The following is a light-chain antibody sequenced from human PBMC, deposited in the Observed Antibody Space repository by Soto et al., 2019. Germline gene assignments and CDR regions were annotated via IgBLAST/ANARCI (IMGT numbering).Light chain of an antibody. Sequence: EMVLTQSPGTLSLSPGERATLSCRASHSVTSNYLAWYQQRPGQAPRLLIYAASGRASGVPDRFSGSGSGTDFILTISRLEPEDFAVYYCQQYGSSPQTFGQGTRVDIK. CDR3: QQYGSSPQT. CDR1: HSVTSNY. CDR2: AAS. V-gene: IGKV3-20*01. J-gene: IGKJ1*01.